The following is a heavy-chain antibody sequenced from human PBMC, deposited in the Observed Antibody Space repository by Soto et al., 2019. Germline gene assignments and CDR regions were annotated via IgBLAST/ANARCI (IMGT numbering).Heavy chain of an antibody. CDR3: ARGRSDSAGSSFGRRMDV. D-gene: IGHD3-10*01. Sequence: QVQLQESGPGLVKSSETLSLICFVSGEALGSGQSYWNWIRQAPGKGLEWIGQTFVTGATKYSASLQSRVPMSVDTSTSQISLTLTSVTAADSATYFCARGRSDSAGSSFGRRMDVWGQGTTVTVSS. CDR1: GEALGSGQSY. CDR2: TFVTGAT. V-gene: IGHV4-61*01. J-gene: IGHJ6*02.